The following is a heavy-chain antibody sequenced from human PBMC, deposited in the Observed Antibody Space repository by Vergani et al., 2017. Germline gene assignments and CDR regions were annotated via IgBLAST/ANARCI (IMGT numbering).Heavy chain of an antibody. V-gene: IGHV4-59*01. J-gene: IGHJ6*02. D-gene: IGHD3-10*01. CDR1: GGSISSYY. Sequence: QVQLQESGPGLVKPSETLSLTCTVSGGSISSYYWSWIRQPPGKGLEWIGYIYYSGSTNYNPSLKSRVTISVDTSKNQFSLKLSSVTAADTAVYYCARDHYRQDAMVRGVYGMDVWGQGTTVTVSS. CDR3: ARDHYRQDAMVRGVYGMDV. CDR2: IYYSGST.